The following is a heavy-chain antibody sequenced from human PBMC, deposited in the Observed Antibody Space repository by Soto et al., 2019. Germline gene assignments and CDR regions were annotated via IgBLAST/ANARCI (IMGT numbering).Heavy chain of an antibody. CDR1: GFTFSSYA. V-gene: IGHV3-30-3*01. J-gene: IGHJ4*02. CDR2: ISYDGSNK. Sequence: QVQLVESGGGVVQPGRSLRLSCAASGFTFSSYAMHWVRQAPGKGLEWVAVISYDGSNKYYADSVKGRFTISRDNSKHTLYLQMNSLRAEETAVYYCARVTYYYDSSGPVDYWGQGNLVTVSS. CDR3: ARVTYYYDSSGPVDY. D-gene: IGHD3-22*01.